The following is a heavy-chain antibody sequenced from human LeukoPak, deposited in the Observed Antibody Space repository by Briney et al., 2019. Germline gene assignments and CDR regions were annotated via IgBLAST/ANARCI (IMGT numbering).Heavy chain of an antibody. V-gene: IGHV4-34*01. J-gene: IGHJ4*02. CDR2: INPRGST. D-gene: IGHD5-24*01. CDR1: GGSFSGYY. Sequence: SETLSLTCGVYGGSFSGYYWSWIRQPPGKGLEWIGEINPRGSTNYNPSLKSRVTLSADTSKNQFSLTSNSVTAADTAVYYCARRRLGYYFDYWGQGTLVTVSS. CDR3: ARRRLGYYFDY.